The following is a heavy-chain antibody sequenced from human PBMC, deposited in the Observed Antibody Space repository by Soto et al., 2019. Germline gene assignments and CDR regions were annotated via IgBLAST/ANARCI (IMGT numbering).Heavy chain of an antibody. J-gene: IGHJ4*02. CDR1: GGSISSSSYY. Sequence: SETLSLTCTVSGGSISSSSYYWGWIRQPPGKGLEWIGSIYYSGSTYYNPSLKSRVTISVDTSKNQFSLKLSSVTAADTAVYYCARLPDGVAGTGWGQGTLVTVSS. V-gene: IGHV4-39*01. D-gene: IGHD6-19*01. CDR3: ARLPDGVAGTG. CDR2: IYYSGST.